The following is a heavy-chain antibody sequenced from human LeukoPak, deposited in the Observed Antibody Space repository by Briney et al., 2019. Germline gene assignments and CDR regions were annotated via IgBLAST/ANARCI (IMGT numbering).Heavy chain of an antibody. D-gene: IGHD3-10*01. CDR3: ARDGGTMVREVYYYYGMDV. CDR1: GGSLSSYY. CDR2: IYYSGST. Sequence: PSETLSLTCTVSGGSLSSYYWSWIRQPPGKGLEWIGYIYYSGSTNYNPSLKSRVTISVDTSKNQFSLKLSSVTAADTAVYYCARDGGTMVREVYYYYGMDVWGQGTTVTVSS. V-gene: IGHV4-59*01. J-gene: IGHJ6*02.